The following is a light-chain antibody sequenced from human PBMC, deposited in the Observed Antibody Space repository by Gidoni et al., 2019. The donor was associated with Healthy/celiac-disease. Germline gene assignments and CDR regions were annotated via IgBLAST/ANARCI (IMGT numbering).Light chain of an antibody. CDR2: AAS. Sequence: DIQMTPSPSSLSASVGDRVTITCRASQSISSYLNWYQQKPGKAPKLLIYAASSLQSGVPSRFSGSGSGTDCTLTISSLQPEDFATYYCQQSYSTPLFTFXPXTKVDIK. CDR1: QSISSY. J-gene: IGKJ3*01. V-gene: IGKV1-39*01. CDR3: QQSYSTPLFT.